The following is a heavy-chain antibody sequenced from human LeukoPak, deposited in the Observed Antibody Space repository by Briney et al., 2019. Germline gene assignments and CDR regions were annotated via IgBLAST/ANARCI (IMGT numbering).Heavy chain of an antibody. D-gene: IGHD3-10*02. CDR3: ARGDYYVSPHDY. J-gene: IGHJ4*02. V-gene: IGHV4-39*07. CDR1: GGSISSSSYY. Sequence: PSETLSLTCTVSGGSISSSSYYWGWIRQPPGKGLEWIGSIYYSGSTYYNPSLKSRVTISVDTSKNQFSLKLSSVTAADTAVYYCARGDYYVSPHDYWGQGTLVTVSS. CDR2: IYYSGST.